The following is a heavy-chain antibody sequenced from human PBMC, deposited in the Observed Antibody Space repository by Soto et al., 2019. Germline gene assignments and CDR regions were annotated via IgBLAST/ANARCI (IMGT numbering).Heavy chain of an antibody. CDR1: GGSISSYY. J-gene: IGHJ4*02. CDR3: ARRYGSAIDY. CDR2: IYYSGST. D-gene: IGHD1-26*01. V-gene: IGHV4-59*08. Sequence: QVQLQESGPGLVKPSETLSLTCTVSGGSISSYYWSWIRQPPGKGLEWIGYIYYSGSTNYNPSLKSRVTISVDTSKNQFSLKLSSVTAADTDVYYCARRYGSAIDYWGQGTLVTVSS.